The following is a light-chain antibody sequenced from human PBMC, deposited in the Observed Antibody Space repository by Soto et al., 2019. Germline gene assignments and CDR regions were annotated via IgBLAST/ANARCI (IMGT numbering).Light chain of an antibody. CDR2: GAS. CDR3: QHYGNSPPIT. Sequence: EIVLTQSPGTLSLSPGERATLSCRASQSVRSNYLAWYQQKLGQAPRLLIYGASSRATGIPDRFSGSGSGTDFTLTINRLEPEDFAVYYCQHYGNSPPITFGGGTKVEIK. V-gene: IGKV3-20*01. J-gene: IGKJ4*01. CDR1: QSVRSNY.